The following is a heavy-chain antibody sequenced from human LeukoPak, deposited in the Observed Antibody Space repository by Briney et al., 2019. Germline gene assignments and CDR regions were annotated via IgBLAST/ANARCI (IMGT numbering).Heavy chain of an antibody. CDR1: GYSISSGYY. D-gene: IGHD1-1*01. J-gene: IGHJ4*02. Sequence: PSETLSLTCTVSGYSISSGYYWGWIRQPPGKGLEWIGSIYHSGSTNYNPSLKSRVTISVDTSENQFSLKLSSVTAADTAVYYCARSPVLAPFDYWGQGTLVTVSS. V-gene: IGHV4-38-2*02. CDR2: IYHSGST. CDR3: ARSPVLAPFDY.